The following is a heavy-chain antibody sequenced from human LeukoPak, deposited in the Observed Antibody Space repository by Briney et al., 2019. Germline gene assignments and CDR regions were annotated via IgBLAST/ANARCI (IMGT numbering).Heavy chain of an antibody. CDR3: ARGSGSYRPLYFFDY. D-gene: IGHD1-26*01. CDR2: IYTSGST. CDR1: GGSFSNYY. Sequence: PSETLSLTCSVSGGSFSNYYWSWIRQPAGKGLEWIGRIYTSGSTNYNPSPKSRVTMSVDTSQKEVSLTLTSMTAADTAVYFCARGSGSYRPLYFFDYWGQGTLVTVSS. J-gene: IGHJ4*02. V-gene: IGHV4-4*07.